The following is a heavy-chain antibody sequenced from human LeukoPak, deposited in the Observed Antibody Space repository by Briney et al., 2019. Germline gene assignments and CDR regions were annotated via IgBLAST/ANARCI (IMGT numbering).Heavy chain of an antibody. CDR3: ARALVSYYDFWSGYYTAVDY. Sequence: ASVKVSCKASGYTFTGYYMHWVRQAPGQGLEWMGWINPNSGGTNYAQKFQGRVTMTRDTSISTAYMELSRLRSGDTAVYYCARALVSYYDFWSGYYTAVDYWGQGTLVTVSS. CDR2: INPNSGGT. J-gene: IGHJ4*02. V-gene: IGHV1-2*02. D-gene: IGHD3-3*01. CDR1: GYTFTGYY.